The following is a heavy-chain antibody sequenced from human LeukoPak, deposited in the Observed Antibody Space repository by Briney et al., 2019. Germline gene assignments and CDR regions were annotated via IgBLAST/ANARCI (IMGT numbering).Heavy chain of an antibody. V-gene: IGHV3-21*05. J-gene: IGHJ4*02. D-gene: IGHD4-17*01. CDR3: ARGAHLGYGDYVIDY. Sequence: GGSLRLSCAASGFTFSSYEMNWVRQAPGKGLEWVSYISSSSSYIYYADSVKGRFTISRDNAKHSLYLQMNSLRAEDTAVYYCARGAHLGYGDYVIDYWGQGTLVTVSS. CDR1: GFTFSSYE. CDR2: ISSSSSYI.